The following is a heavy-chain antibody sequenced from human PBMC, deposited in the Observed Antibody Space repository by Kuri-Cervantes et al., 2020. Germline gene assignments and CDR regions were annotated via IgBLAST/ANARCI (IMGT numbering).Heavy chain of an antibody. CDR1: GFTFSTYN. CDR3: ARGHDYGDYGNAFDI. Sequence: GESLKISCAASGFTFSTYNMNWVRQAPGKGLEWVSCISSSSTYLYNADSVKGRFTISRDNAKNSLYLQMNSLRAEDTAVYYCARGHDYGDYGNAFDIWGQGTMVTVSS. J-gene: IGHJ3*02. CDR2: ISSSSTYL. V-gene: IGHV3-21*03. D-gene: IGHD4-17*01.